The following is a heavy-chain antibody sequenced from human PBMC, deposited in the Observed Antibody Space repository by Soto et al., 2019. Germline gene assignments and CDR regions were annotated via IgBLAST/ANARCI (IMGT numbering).Heavy chain of an antibody. CDR3: ASIAAPGTTHFDF. V-gene: IGHV4-39*01. D-gene: IGHD6-13*01. CDR2: IYYSGNT. Sequence: SETLSLTCTVPGGSLGSSGYYWGWIRQSPGKGLEWIGNIYYSGNTSYNPSLKSRVTISVDTSKNQIYLHLSAVTAADTAIFYCASIAAPGTTHFDFWGQGTLVTVSS. CDR1: GGSLGSSGYY. J-gene: IGHJ4*02.